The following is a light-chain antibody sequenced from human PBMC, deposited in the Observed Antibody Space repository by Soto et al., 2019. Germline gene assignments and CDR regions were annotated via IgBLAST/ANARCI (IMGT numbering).Light chain of an antibody. J-gene: IGKJ1*01. CDR3: KQYSHFPRT. CDR1: QSLLYSDGNTY. V-gene: IGKV2-24*01. CDR2: TVS. Sequence: VLTQTPLSSPVTLGQPASISCRSSQSLLYSDGNTYLSCLQQRPGQPPTLLIYTVSNRFSVGPRSFSVSGGGTDSTLNISRVEAEDVGFYSCKQYSHFPRTFGQGTKVEIK.